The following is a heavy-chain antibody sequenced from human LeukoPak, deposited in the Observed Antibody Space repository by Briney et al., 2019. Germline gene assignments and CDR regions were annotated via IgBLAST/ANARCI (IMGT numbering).Heavy chain of an antibody. D-gene: IGHD6-13*01. Sequence: GGSLRLSCAASGFTFSRYAMHGVRQAPGKGREWVAVISYDGNNKFYADSVKGRFTISRDNYKNTLYLQMNSLRAEDKAVYYCARGYSSSHDAFDIWAQGTMVTVSS. V-gene: IGHV3-30*04. CDR1: GFTFSRYA. J-gene: IGHJ3*02. CDR3: ARGYSSSHDAFDI. CDR2: ISYDGNNK.